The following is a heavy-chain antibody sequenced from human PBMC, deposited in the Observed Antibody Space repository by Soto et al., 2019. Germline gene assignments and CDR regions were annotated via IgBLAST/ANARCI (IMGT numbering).Heavy chain of an antibody. Sequence: SVKVSCKASGGTFSSYAISWVRQAPGQGLEWMGGIIPIFGTANYAQKFQGRVTITADESTSTAYMELSSLRSEDTAVYYCARASITGTTFSNPPLDAFDIWGQGTMVTASS. V-gene: IGHV1-69*13. D-gene: IGHD1-7*01. CDR2: IIPIFGTA. CDR3: ARASITGTTFSNPPLDAFDI. CDR1: GGTFSSYA. J-gene: IGHJ3*02.